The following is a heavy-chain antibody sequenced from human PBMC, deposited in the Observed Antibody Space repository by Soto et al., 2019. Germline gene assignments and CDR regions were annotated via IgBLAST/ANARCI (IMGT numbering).Heavy chain of an antibody. Sequence: PSETLSLTCAVYGGSFSCFYWRWIRQPPGKGLEWIGQINHSGSTNYNPSLKSRVTISLDTSKNHFSLKLSSATAADTAVYYCARGNYYGSGSFDPWGQGTVVTVSS. D-gene: IGHD3-10*01. V-gene: IGHV4-34*01. CDR1: GGSFSCFY. CDR3: ARGNYYGSGSFDP. CDR2: INHSGST. J-gene: IGHJ5*02.